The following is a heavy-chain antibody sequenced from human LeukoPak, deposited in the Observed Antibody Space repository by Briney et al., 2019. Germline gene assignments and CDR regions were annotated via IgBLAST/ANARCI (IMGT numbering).Heavy chain of an antibody. CDR2: MNPNSGNT. D-gene: IGHD3-16*01. Sequence: PGASVKVSCKASGYTFINYDINWVRQATGQGPEWMGWMNPNSGNTGYAHKFQGRVTMTRNTSIKTAYMELSSLISEDTAVYYCGRFRGGKLGGYDYWGQGTLITVSS. J-gene: IGHJ4*02. V-gene: IGHV1-8*02. CDR3: GRFRGGKLGGYDY. CDR1: GYTFINYD.